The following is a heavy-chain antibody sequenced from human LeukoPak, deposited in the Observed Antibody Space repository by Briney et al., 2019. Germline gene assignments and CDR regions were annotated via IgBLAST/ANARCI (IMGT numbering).Heavy chain of an antibody. CDR2: MSHSGTT. Sequence: SETLSLTCTVSGGSTSSHTYYWGWIRQPPGKGLEWIGSMSHSGTTYYNPSLKGRVTVSVDTSRKQFSLRLSSVTAADTAVYHCARHTGIEVGGTVDCWGQGTLVTVSS. CDR1: GGSTSSHTYY. V-gene: IGHV4-39*01. J-gene: IGHJ4*02. CDR3: ARHTGIEVGGTVDC. D-gene: IGHD6-19*01.